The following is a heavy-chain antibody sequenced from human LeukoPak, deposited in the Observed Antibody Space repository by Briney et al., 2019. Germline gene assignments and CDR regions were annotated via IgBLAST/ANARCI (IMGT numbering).Heavy chain of an antibody. J-gene: IGHJ3*02. CDR1: GFSFDDYA. Sequence: SLRLPCAASGFSFDDYAMHWVGQAPGKGLEWVSGISWNSGSIGYADSVKGRFTISRDNAKSSLYLQMNSLRAEDTALYYCAKDIAAAAGTYDAFDIWGQGTMVTVSS. D-gene: IGHD6-13*01. CDR2: ISWNSGSI. V-gene: IGHV3-9*01. CDR3: AKDIAAAAGTYDAFDI.